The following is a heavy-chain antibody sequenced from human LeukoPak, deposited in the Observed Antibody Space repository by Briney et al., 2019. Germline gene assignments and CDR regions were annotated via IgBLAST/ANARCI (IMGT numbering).Heavy chain of an antibody. J-gene: IGHJ5*02. CDR2: ICYGGST. CDR3: ARVESEIAPSHPYNWFDP. D-gene: IGHD6-13*01. CDR1: GGSISNSDYY. V-gene: IGHV4-30-4*01. Sequence: SQTLSLTCTVSGGSISNSDYYWSWIRQPPGKGLEWIGYICYGGSTYYNPSLKSRVTISVDTSKNQFSLKLSSVTAADTAVYYCARVESEIAPSHPYNWFDPWGQGTLVTVSS.